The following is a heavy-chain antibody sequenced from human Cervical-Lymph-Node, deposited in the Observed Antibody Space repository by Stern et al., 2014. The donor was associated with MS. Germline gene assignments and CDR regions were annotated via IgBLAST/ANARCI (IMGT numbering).Heavy chain of an antibody. CDR1: GGSIRSTNFY. CDR3: ARGDDILTAYYKFDP. V-gene: IGHV4-61*02. CDR2: IYTGGST. J-gene: IGHJ5*02. Sequence: QVQLQESGPGLVKPSQTLSLTCTVSGGSIRSTNFYWNWIRQPAGKGLEWIGRIYTGGSTNYNPSLKSRFTISMDTSKNQFSLRLKSVTAADTAVYYCARGDDILTAYYKFDPWGQGTLVTVSS. D-gene: IGHD3-9*01.